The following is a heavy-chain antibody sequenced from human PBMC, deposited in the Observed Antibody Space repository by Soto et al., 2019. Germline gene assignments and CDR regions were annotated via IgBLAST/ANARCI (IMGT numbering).Heavy chain of an antibody. CDR1: GGSISSYY. CDR2: IYYSGST. CDR3: ARDQRGYCSGGSCYSFYMDV. J-gene: IGHJ6*03. Sequence: SETLSLTCTVSGGSISSYYWSWIRQPPGKGLEWIGYIYYSGSTNYNPSLKSRVTISVDTSKNQFSLKLSSVTAADTAVYYCARDQRGYCSGGSCYSFYMDVWGKGTTVTVS. V-gene: IGHV4-59*01. D-gene: IGHD2-15*01.